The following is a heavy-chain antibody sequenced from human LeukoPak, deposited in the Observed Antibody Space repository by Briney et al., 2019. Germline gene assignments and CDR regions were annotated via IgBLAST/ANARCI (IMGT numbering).Heavy chain of an antibody. CDR2: FDPEDGET. V-gene: IGHV1-24*01. J-gene: IGHJ4*02. D-gene: IGHD3-9*01. CDR1: GYTLTELS. CDR3: ATDPPYDILTGYYY. Sequence: ASVKVSCKVSGYTLTELSMHWVRQAPGKGLEWMGGFDPEDGETIYAQKFQGRVTMTEDTSTDTAYMELSSLRSGDTAVYYCATDPPYDILTGYYYWGQGTLVTVSS.